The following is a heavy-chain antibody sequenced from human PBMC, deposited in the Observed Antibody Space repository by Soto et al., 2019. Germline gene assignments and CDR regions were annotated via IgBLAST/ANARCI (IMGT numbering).Heavy chain of an antibody. Sequence: EVQLVESGGGLVKPGGSLRLSCAASGFAFSNTWMNWVRQAPGKGLEWVGRIKSKPDGGTTDYAAPVKGRFPISRDDSGNTLYLQMNSLNTEDTAVYFCTTDLRVGTRPGGAGAWGPGTFAIVSS. CDR3: TTDLRVGTRPGGAGA. V-gene: IGHV3-15*07. J-gene: IGHJ5*02. CDR1: GFAFSNTW. D-gene: IGHD1-26*01. CDR2: IKSKPDGGTT.